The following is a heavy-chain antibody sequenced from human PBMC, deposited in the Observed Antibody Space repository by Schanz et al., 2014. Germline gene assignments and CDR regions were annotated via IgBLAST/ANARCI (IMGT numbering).Heavy chain of an antibody. J-gene: IGHJ4*02. CDR3: AKDAENTAMITDYFDY. CDR2: IKRDGSEK. CDR1: GFTLSNYA. Sequence: EVHLLESGGGLVPPGGSLRLSCAASGFTLSNYAMSWVRQAPGKGLEWVANIKRDGSEKNYLDSVKGRFTISRDNAKNSLFLQMNSLRAEDTAVYYCAKDAENTAMITDYFDYWGQGTLVTVSS. D-gene: IGHD5-18*01. V-gene: IGHV3-7*05.